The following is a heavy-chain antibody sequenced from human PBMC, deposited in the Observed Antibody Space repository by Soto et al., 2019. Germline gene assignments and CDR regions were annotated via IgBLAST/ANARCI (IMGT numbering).Heavy chain of an antibody. Sequence: PSETLSLTCTVSGGSISSSSYYWGWLRQPPGKGLEWIGSIYYSGSTYYNPSLKSRVTISVDTSKNQFSLKLSSVTAADTAVYYCASLDCSGGSCYSPYYYYYMDVWGKGTTVTV. D-gene: IGHD2-15*01. CDR3: ASLDCSGGSCYSPYYYYYMDV. CDR2: IYYSGST. CDR1: GGSISSSSYY. J-gene: IGHJ6*03. V-gene: IGHV4-39*01.